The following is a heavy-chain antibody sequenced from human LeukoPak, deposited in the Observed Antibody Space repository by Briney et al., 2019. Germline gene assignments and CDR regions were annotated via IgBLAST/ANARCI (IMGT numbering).Heavy chain of an antibody. CDR2: ISSGASTM. CDR3: ALLAVASDFDY. D-gene: IGHD6-19*01. V-gene: IGHV3-48*03. J-gene: IGHJ4*02. CDR1: GFMFRSFE. Sequence: GGSLRLSCAASGFMFRSFEMYWVRQAPGKGLEWVAYISSGASTMYYADSVKGRSTISRDDAKNSLFLQMNSLRAEDTAVYYCALLAVASDFDYWGQGTLVTVSS.